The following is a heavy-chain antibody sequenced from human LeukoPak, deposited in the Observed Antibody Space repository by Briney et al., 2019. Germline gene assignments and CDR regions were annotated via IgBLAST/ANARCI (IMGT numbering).Heavy chain of an antibody. CDR3: ARGPARLRYFDWGDLYYFDY. J-gene: IGHJ4*02. CDR1: GFTFSSYS. V-gene: IGHV3-48*01. CDR2: ISSSSSTI. Sequence: GGSLRLSCAASGFTFSSYSMNWVRQAPGKGLEWVSYISSSSSTIYYADSVKGRFTISRDNAKNSLYLQMSSLRAEDTAVYYCARGPARLRYFDWGDLYYFDYWGQGTLVTVSS. D-gene: IGHD3-9*01.